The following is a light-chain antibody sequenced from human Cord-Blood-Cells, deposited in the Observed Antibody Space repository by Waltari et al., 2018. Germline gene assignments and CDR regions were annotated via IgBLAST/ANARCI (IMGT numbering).Light chain of an antibody. V-gene: IGKV3-11*01. CDR1: QSVSSY. J-gene: IGKJ1*01. CDR2: DAS. CDR3: QQRSNWPRT. Sequence: EIVLTQSPATLSLSPGERATLSCRASQSVSSYLAWYQQKPGQAPRLLIYDASNRGTGIPARFSGRGSGTDFTLTISSLEPEDFAVYYCQQRSNWPRTFGQGTKVEIK.